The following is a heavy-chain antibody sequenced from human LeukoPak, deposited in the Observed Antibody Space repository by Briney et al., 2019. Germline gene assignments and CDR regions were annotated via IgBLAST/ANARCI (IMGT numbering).Heavy chain of an antibody. Sequence: PSETLSLTCAVYGGSFSGYYWSWIRQPPGKGLEWIGEINHSGSTNYNPSLKSRVAFSVDTSKNQFSLKLSSVTAADTSVYYCARGTLIYSGYDYMDFDYWGQGTLVTVSS. CDR3: ARGTLIYSGYDYMDFDY. V-gene: IGHV4-34*01. CDR2: INHSGST. CDR1: GGSFSGYY. J-gene: IGHJ4*02. D-gene: IGHD5-12*01.